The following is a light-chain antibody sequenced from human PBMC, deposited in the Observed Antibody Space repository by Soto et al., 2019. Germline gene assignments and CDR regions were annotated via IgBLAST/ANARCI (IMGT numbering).Light chain of an antibody. V-gene: IGKV3-20*01. J-gene: IGKJ3*01. Sequence: EIVLTQSPGTLSLSPGERATLSCRASQSVSSSYLAWYQQKPGQAPRLLIYGASSTATGIPDRFSGSGSGTDFTRTISRLEPEDFAVYYCQQYGSSTWTFGPGTKVDIK. CDR2: GAS. CDR1: QSVSSSY. CDR3: QQYGSSTWT.